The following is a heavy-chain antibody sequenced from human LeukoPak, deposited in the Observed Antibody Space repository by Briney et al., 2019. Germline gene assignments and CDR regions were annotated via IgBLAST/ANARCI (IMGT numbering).Heavy chain of an antibody. CDR1: GGSISSYY. CDR3: AREEALGSGSFDY. D-gene: IGHD1-26*01. CDR2: IYYSGST. V-gene: IGHV4-59*01. J-gene: IGHJ4*02. Sequence: PSETLSLTCTVPGGSISSYYWNWIRQPPGKGLEWIGYIYYSGSTNYNPSLKSRVTISVDTSKNQFSLKLSSVTAADTAVYYCAREEALGSGSFDYWGQGTLVTVSS.